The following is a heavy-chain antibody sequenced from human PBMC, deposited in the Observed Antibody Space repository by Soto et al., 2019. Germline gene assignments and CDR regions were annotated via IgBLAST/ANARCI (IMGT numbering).Heavy chain of an antibody. J-gene: IGHJ4*02. V-gene: IGHV1-69*02. CDR2: IIPILGIA. D-gene: IGHD1-26*01. CDR3: ATTLRRGATRNIDY. Sequence: QVQLVQSGAEVKKPGSSVKVSCKASGGTFSSYTISWVRQAPGQGLEWMGRIIPILGIAHYAKKFQGRVTITADNSPSTAYMEVSSLRSEDTAVYYCATTLRRGATRNIDYWGQGTLVTVSS. CDR1: GGTFSSYT.